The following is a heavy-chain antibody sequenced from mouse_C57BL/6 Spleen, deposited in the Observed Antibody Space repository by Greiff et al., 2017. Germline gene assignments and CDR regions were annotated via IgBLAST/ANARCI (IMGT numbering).Heavy chain of an antibody. J-gene: IGHJ4*01. Sequence: EVRVVESEGGLVQPGRSMKLSCTASGFTFSDYYMAWVRQVPEKGLEWVANINYDGSSTYYLDSLKSRFIISRDNAKNILYLQMSSLKSEDTATYYCARDNYGSSYEGYAMDYWGQGTSVTVSS. CDR1: GFTFSDYY. D-gene: IGHD1-1*01. CDR2: INYDGSST. V-gene: IGHV5-16*01. CDR3: ARDNYGSSYEGYAMDY.